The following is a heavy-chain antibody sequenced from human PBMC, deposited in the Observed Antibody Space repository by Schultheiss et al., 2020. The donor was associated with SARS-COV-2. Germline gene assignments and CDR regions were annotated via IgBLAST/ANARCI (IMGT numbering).Heavy chain of an antibody. V-gene: IGHV1-18*04. J-gene: IGHJ4*02. CDR3: ARLLGDWTYFDY. CDR1: GYTFTSYG. D-gene: IGHD3/OR15-3a*01. CDR2: ISAYNGNT. Sequence: ASVKVSCKASGYTFTSYGISWVRQAPGQGLEWMGWISAYNGNTNYAQKLQGRVTMTTDTSTSTAYMELRSLRSEDTAVYYCARLLGDWTYFDYWGQGSLVTVSS.